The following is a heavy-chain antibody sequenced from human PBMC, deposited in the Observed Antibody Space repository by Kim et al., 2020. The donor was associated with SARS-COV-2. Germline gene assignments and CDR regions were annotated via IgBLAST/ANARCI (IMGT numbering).Heavy chain of an antibody. D-gene: IGHD4-17*01. Sequence: HPYRQSRVTLSVDTSKNQCSQKLSSVTAADTAVYYCARAYGDYGVHWFDPWGQGTLVTVSS. V-gene: IGHV4-34*01. J-gene: IGHJ5*02. CDR3: ARAYGDYGVHWFDP.